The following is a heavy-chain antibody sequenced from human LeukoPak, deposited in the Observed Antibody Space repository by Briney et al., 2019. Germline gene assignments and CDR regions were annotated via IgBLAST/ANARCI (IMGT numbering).Heavy chain of an antibody. J-gene: IGHJ4*02. CDR1: GFTFSSYW. CDR2: IKQDGSEK. V-gene: IGHV3-7*01. D-gene: IGHD3-3*01. Sequence: GGSLRLSCAASGFTFSSYWMSWARQAPGKGLEWVANIKQDGSEKYYVDSVKGRFTISRDNAKNSLYLQMNSLRAEDTAVYYCARGYDFWSGYWAFGYWGQGALVTVSS. CDR3: ARGYDFWSGYWAFGY.